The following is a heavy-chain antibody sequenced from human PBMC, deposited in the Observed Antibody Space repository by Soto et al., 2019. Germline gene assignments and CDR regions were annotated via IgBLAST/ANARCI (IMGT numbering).Heavy chain of an antibody. Sequence: GGSLRLSCAASGFTFSSYAMHWVRQAPGKGLEWVAVISYDGSNKYYADSVKGRFAISRDNSKNTLYLQMNSLRAEDTAVYYCAREEVDHYFDYWGQGTLVTVS. V-gene: IGHV3-30*09. CDR3: AREEVDHYFDY. J-gene: IGHJ4*02. CDR2: ISYDGSNK. CDR1: GFTFSSYA.